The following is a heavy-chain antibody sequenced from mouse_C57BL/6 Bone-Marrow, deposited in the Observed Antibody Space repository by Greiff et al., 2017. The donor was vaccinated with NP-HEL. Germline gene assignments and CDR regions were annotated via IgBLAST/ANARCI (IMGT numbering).Heavy chain of an antibody. CDR2: IYPSDSET. CDR3: ARVTTVVATDFDV. D-gene: IGHD1-1*01. J-gene: IGHJ1*03. CDR1: GYTFTSYW. Sequence: VKLQQPGAVLVRPGSSVKLSCKASGYTFTSYWMDWVKQRPGQGLEWIGNIYPSDSETHYNQKFKDKATLTVDKSSSTAYMQLSSLTSEDSAVYYCARVTTVVATDFDVWGTGTTVTVSS. V-gene: IGHV1-61*01.